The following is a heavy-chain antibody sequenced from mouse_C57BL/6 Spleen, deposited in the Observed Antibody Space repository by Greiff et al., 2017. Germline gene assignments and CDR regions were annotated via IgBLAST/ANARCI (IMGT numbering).Heavy chain of an antibody. J-gene: IGHJ2*01. D-gene: IGHD1-1*01. Sequence: EVQGVESGGGLVQPGGSMKLSCAASGFTFSDAWMDWVRQSPEKGLEWVAEIRNKANNHATYYAESVKGRFTISRDDSKSSVYLQMNSLRAEDTGIYYCTRQLDYGSSYFDYWGQGTTLTVSS. CDR1: GFTFSDAW. CDR2: IRNKANNHAT. V-gene: IGHV6-6*01. CDR3: TRQLDYGSSYFDY.